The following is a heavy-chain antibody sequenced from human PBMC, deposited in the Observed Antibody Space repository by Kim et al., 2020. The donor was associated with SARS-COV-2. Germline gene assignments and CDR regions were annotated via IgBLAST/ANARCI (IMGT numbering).Heavy chain of an antibody. V-gene: IGHV4-34*01. Sequence: SETLSLTCAVYGGSFSGYYWSWIRQPPGKGLEWIGEINHSGSTNYNPSLKSRVTISVDTSKNQFSLKLSSVTAADTAVYYCARSRSSSGWYGGTPTTWGQGTLVTVSS. CDR2: INHSGST. D-gene: IGHD6-19*01. CDR3: ARSRSSSGWYGGTPTT. J-gene: IGHJ4*02. CDR1: GGSFSGYY.